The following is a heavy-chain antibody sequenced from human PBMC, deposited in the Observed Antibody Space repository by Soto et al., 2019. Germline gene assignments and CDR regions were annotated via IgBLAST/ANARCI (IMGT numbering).Heavy chain of an antibody. V-gene: IGHV1-18*01. D-gene: IGHD6-19*01. J-gene: IGHJ6*02. CDR1: GYTFTIYG. CDR3: ARDSSRSRTGMDV. CDR2: ISAYNGNT. Sequence: QVQLVQSGAEVEKPGASVKVSCKASGYTFTIYGISWVRQAPGQGLEWMGWISAYNGNTYFAQNLQGRLPMTTDTSTSTAYMELRSLRSDDTAVYYCARDSSRSRTGMDVWGQGTTVTVSS.